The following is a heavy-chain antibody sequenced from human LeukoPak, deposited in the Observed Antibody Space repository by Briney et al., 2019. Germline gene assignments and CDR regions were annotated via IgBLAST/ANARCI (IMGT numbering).Heavy chain of an antibody. CDR2: IKQDGSEK. Sequence: GGSLRLSCAASGFTFSSYWMSWVRQAPGKGLEWVANIKQDGSEKYYVDSVKGRFTISRDNAKNSLYLQMNSLRAEDTAVYYCARDYPGGEQQLKVYFDLWGRGTLVTVSS. J-gene: IGHJ2*01. CDR3: ARDYPGGEQQLKVYFDL. D-gene: IGHD6-13*01. V-gene: IGHV3-7*01. CDR1: GFTFSSYW.